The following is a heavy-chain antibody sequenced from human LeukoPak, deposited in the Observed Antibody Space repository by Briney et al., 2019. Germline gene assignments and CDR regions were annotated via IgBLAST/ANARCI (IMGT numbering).Heavy chain of an antibody. D-gene: IGHD1-26*01. CDR2: ISGSVGST. J-gene: IGHJ4*02. V-gene: IGHV3-23*01. CDR1: GFTFSSYA. CDR3: AKMLESYDFDY. Sequence: GGSLRLSCAASGFTFSSYAMSWVRQAPGKGLEWVSAISGSVGSTYYADSVKGRFTISSDNSKNTLYLQMNSLRAEDTAVYYCAKMLESYDFDYWGQGTLVSVSS.